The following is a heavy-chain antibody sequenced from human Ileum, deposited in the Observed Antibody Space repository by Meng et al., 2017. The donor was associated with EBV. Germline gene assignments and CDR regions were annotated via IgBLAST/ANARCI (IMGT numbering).Heavy chain of an antibody. J-gene: IGHJ5*02. Sequence: LHLQDQAPGLGTPSATLSLTCSVSGGSITSNSYYWGWIRQPPGKGLEWIATIYHTGSTYYNPSLKSRVTISVDTSKNEFSLKVTSVTAADTALYYCARRDTAWFDPWGRGTLVTVSS. CDR1: GGSITSNSYY. CDR3: ARRDTAWFDP. V-gene: IGHV4-39*01. CDR2: IYHTGST. D-gene: IGHD2-21*02.